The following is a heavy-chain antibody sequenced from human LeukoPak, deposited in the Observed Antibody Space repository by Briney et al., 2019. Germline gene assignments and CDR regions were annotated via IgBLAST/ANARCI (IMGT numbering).Heavy chain of an antibody. CDR2: IRGYNGNT. CDR3: ARSPRIAAAGMYAY. D-gene: IGHD6-13*01. Sequence: ASVKVSCKASVYSVTSYGICWGGQARGQAVEGMGWIRGYNGNTNYAQKLQRRVTTTTHTSPSTAYMPLRSLRSAATALYYSARSPRIAAAGMYAYSGQATLVTASP. CDR1: VYSVTSYG. J-gene: IGHJ4*02. V-gene: IGHV1-18*01.